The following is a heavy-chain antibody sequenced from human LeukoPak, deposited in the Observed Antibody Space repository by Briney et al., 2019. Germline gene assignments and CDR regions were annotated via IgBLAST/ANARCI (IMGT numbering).Heavy chain of an antibody. CDR2: ISGSGGST. D-gene: IGHD3-22*01. Sequence: PGGSLRLSCAASGFTFSSYAMSWVRQAPGKGLEWVSAISGSGGSTYYAGSVKGRFTISRDNSKNTLYLQMNSLRAEDTAVYYCAKTRKYYYDSSGYYIDYWGQGTLVTVSS. CDR3: AKTRKYYYDSSGYYIDY. V-gene: IGHV3-23*01. J-gene: IGHJ4*02. CDR1: GFTFSSYA.